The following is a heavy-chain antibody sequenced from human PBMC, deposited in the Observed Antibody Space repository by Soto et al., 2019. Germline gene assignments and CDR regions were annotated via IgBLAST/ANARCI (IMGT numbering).Heavy chain of an antibody. D-gene: IGHD3-9*01. CDR2: IYYSGST. CDR3: ARDHRVLSGNYLYYYYGMDV. V-gene: IGHV4-59*01. CDR1: GGSISSYY. Sequence: QVQLQESGPGLVKPSETLSLTCTVSGGSISSYYWSWIRQPPGKGLEWIGYIYYSGSTNYNPSLKSRVSISVDTSKNLFPLKLSSVTAADTAVYYCARDHRVLSGNYLYYYYGMDVWGQGTTVTVSS. J-gene: IGHJ6*02.